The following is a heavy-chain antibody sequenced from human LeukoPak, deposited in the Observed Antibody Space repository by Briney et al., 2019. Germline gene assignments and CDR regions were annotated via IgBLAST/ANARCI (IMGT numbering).Heavy chain of an antibody. D-gene: IGHD1-26*01. CDR3: ARSSGSYYDY. CDR1: GYTFTGYY. J-gene: IGHJ4*02. CDR2: IIPIFGTA. V-gene: IGHV1-69*13. Sequence: EASVKVSCKASGYTFTGYYIHWVRQAPGQGLEWMGGIIPIFGTANYAQKFQGRVTITSDESTSTAYMELSSLRSEDTAVYYCARSSGSYYDYWGQGTLVTVSS.